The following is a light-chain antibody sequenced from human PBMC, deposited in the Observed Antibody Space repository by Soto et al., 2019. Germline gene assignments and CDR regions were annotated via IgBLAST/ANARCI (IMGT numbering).Light chain of an antibody. CDR2: DAS. V-gene: IGKV1-33*01. Sequence: DIQMTQSPSSLSASVGDRVTITCQASQDISNYLNWYQQQPGKAPKLLIYDASNLEKGVPSRFSGSGSGTDFTFTISSLQPEDIATYYCQQYDNLPITFGQGTRLEIK. J-gene: IGKJ5*01. CDR3: QQYDNLPIT. CDR1: QDISNY.